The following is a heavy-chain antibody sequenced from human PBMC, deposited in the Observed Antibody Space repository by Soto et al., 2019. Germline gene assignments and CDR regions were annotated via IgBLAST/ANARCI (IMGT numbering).Heavy chain of an antibody. CDR2: TSISGTTI. CDR3: ARDPHGIAGDHTYYYGMAV. V-gene: IGHV3-11*01. D-gene: IGHD6-13*01. Sequence: QVQLVESGGGLAKPGGSLRLSCAASGFTFSDYDMSWIRQAPGKGLEWVSYTSISGTTIYYADSVKGLVTLARDNAKNSLYLPMDSLRVEDTAVYYCARDPHGIAGDHTYYYGMAVWGQGTTGTFSS. J-gene: IGHJ6*02. CDR1: GFTFSDYD.